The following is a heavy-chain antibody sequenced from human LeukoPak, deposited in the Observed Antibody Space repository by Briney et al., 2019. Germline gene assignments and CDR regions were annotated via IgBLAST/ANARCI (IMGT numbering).Heavy chain of an antibody. CDR2: MSSDGRHK. CDR1: GFTFSDYG. J-gene: IGHJ3*01. Sequence: GGSLRLSCAGSGFTFSDYGMHWVRQAPGKGLEWVTVMSSDGRHKYYIDSVKGRFTISRDNSKNALYLQMNSLREEDTAVYYCVKGRVGGKYDAFEVWGQGTVVTVSS. D-gene: IGHD4-23*01. CDR3: VKGRVGGKYDAFEV. V-gene: IGHV3-30*18.